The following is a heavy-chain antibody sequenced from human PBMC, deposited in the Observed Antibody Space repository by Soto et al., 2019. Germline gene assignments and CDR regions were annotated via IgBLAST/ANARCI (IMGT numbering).Heavy chain of an antibody. D-gene: IGHD3-3*01. CDR3: ARDKRDLRFLEWSYYFDY. CDR2: ISYDGSNK. V-gene: IGHV3-30-3*01. Sequence: QVQLVESGGGVVQPGRSLRLSCAASGFTFSSCAMHWVRQAPGKGQAWVALISYDGSNKYYADSVKGRFTISRDNSKNTLYLQMNSLRAEDTAVYYCARDKRDLRFLEWSYYFDYRGQGTLVIVSS. J-gene: IGHJ4*02. CDR1: GFTFSSCA.